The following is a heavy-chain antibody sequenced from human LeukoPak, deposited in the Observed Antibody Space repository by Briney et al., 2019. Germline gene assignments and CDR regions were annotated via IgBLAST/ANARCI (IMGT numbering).Heavy chain of an antibody. J-gene: IGHJ5*02. CDR3: ARVRYDTSGYPKVSWFDP. D-gene: IGHD3-22*01. V-gene: IGHV4-31*03. CDR1: GVPILSSGYY. CDR2: IYYSGST. Sequence: SETLSLTCTVSGVPILSSGYYWSWIRRHPGKRLEWIGYIYYSGSTYYNPSLKSRVAMSVDTSKNQFSLKLTSVTAADTAVYYCARVRYDTSGYPKVSWFDPWGQGTLVTVSS.